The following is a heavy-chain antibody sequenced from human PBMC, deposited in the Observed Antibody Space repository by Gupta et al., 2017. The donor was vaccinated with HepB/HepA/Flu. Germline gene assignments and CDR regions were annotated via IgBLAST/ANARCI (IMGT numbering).Heavy chain of an antibody. J-gene: IGHJ4*02. CDR3: ARDLGLDN. D-gene: IGHD3-16*01. V-gene: IGHV1-18*01. CDR2: ISGYNDKT. Sequence: MGWISGYNDKTNYAQKFQDRVTMTKDSSTSTAYMELKSLRFDDTAVYYCARDLGLDNWGQGTLVTVSS.